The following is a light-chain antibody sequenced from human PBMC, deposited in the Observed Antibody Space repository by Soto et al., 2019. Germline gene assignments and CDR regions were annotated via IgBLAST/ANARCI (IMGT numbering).Light chain of an antibody. CDR2: KAS. V-gene: IGKV1-5*03. CDR3: QQYDGYPRT. J-gene: IGKJ1*01. CDR1: QSIGNW. Sequence: DIQMTQSPATLSASVGDRVTITCRASQSIGNWLAWYQQKLGKAPKLLIYKASNLETGVPSRFSGSGSGTEFTLTISCLQPDDFAIYYCQQYDGYPRTFGQGTKVEIK.